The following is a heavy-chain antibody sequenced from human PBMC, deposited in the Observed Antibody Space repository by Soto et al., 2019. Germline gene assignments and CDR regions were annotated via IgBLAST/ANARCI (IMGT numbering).Heavy chain of an antibody. Sequence: QVQLQESGPGLVKPSETLSLTCTVSGGSISSYYWSWIRQPPGKGLEWIGYIYYSGSTNYNPSLKSRVTISVDTSKNQFSLKLSSVTAADTAVYYCARVIRTGSSEYYYYYYGMDVWGQGTTVTVSS. J-gene: IGHJ6*02. CDR1: GGSISSYY. CDR3: ARVIRTGSSEYYYYYYGMDV. D-gene: IGHD6-6*01. CDR2: IYYSGST. V-gene: IGHV4-59*01.